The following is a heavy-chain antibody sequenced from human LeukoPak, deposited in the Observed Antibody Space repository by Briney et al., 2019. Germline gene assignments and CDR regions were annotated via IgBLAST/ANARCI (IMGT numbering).Heavy chain of an antibody. D-gene: IGHD2-21*02. CDR2: ISGYNGNT. CDR3: ARRPGVTGPYYAYGMDV. J-gene: IGHJ6*02. Sequence: ASVKVSCKASGYTFTTYGLNWVRQAPGQGLEWLGWISGYNGNTDYSQRFQGRVTMTTDTSTNTAYMELRSLTSDDTAVYYCARRPGVTGPYYAYGMDVWGQGTTVTVSS. V-gene: IGHV1-18*01. CDR1: GYTFTTYG.